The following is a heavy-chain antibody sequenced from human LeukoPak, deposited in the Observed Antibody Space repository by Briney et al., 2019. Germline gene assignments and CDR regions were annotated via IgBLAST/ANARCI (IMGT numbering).Heavy chain of an antibody. D-gene: IGHD3-10*01. V-gene: IGHV3-7*01. CDR2: IKADGSQI. CDR3: ARGGQAGTGDL. CDR1: GFTFSSYW. J-gene: IGHJ5*02. Sequence: GGSLRLSCVASGFTFSSYWMTWVRQAPGKGLEWVANIKADGSQIYYVDSVKGRFTISRDNAKDPIYLEMNSLRAEDTAVYYCARGGQAGTGDLWGQGTLVTVSS.